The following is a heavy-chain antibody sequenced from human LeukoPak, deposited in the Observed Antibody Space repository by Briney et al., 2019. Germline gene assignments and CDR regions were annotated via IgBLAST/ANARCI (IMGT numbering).Heavy chain of an antibody. Sequence: PGGSLRLSCAASGFTFRSYAMSWVRQAPGKGLECVSAISGSGDNTNYADSVKGRFTMSRDNSRNMLYLQMNSLRDEDTAKYYCAKTVSGSYSYQGGDYWGQGTLVTVSS. V-gene: IGHV3-23*01. CDR3: AKTVSGSYSYQGGDY. D-gene: IGHD3-16*02. CDR1: GFTFRSYA. J-gene: IGHJ4*02. CDR2: ISGSGDNT.